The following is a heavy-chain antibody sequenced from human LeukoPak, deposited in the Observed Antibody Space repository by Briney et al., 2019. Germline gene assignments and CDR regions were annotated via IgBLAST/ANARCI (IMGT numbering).Heavy chain of an antibody. CDR1: GGSISSYY. CDR2: IYTSGST. V-gene: IGHV4-4*07. Sequence: SETLSLTCTVSGGSISSYYWSWIRQPAGKGLEWIGRIYTSGSTNYNPSLKSRVTMSVDTSKNRFSLKLSSVTAADTAVCYCARAKDIVVVPAAGEAYYYYYMDVWGKGTTVTVSS. J-gene: IGHJ6*03. CDR3: ARAKDIVVVPAAGEAYYYYYMDV. D-gene: IGHD2-2*01.